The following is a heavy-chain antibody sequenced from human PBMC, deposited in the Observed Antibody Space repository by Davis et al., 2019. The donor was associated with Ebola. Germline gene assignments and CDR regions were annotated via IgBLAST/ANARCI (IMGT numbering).Heavy chain of an antibody. CDR2: IDWDDDR. J-gene: IGHJ6*02. Sequence: SGPTLVKPTQTLTLTCTFSGFSLSTSGMCVNWIRQPPGKALEWLARIDWDDDRFYSTSLETRLTISKDTSKNQVVLTMTNMDPVDTATYYCARMVISGRYYGVDVWGQGTTVTVSS. CDR3: ARMVISGRYYGVDV. D-gene: IGHD2-15*01. V-gene: IGHV2-70*17. CDR1: GFSLSTSGMC.